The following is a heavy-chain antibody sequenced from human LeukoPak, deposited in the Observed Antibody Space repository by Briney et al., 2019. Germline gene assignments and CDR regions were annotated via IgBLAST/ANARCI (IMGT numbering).Heavy chain of an antibody. CDR2: IYTSGST. J-gene: IGHJ3*02. Sequence: PSQTLSLTCTVSGGSISSGSYYWSWIRQPAGKGLEWIGRIYTSGSTNYNPSLKSRVTISVDTSKNQFSLKLSSVTAADTAVYYCARDYIVGFGAFDIWGQGTMVTVSS. V-gene: IGHV4-61*02. D-gene: IGHD1-26*01. CDR3: ARDYIVGFGAFDI. CDR1: GGSISSGSYY.